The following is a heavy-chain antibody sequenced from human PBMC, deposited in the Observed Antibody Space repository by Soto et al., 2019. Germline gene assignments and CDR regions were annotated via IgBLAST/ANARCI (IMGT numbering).Heavy chain of an antibody. Sequence: EVQLVESGGGLIQPGGSLRLSCAVSGFTVSNNYMSWVRQAPGKGLEGVSVIYSGGYTAYGDSVKGRFTISRDNSKNKTILKMTGPRPAGPAVFYWAAGPGGGGYWGQGTLVTVSS. D-gene: IGHD3-10*01. J-gene: IGHJ4*02. V-gene: IGHV3-53*01. CDR2: IYSGGYT. CDR3: AAGPGGGGY. CDR1: GFTVSNNY.